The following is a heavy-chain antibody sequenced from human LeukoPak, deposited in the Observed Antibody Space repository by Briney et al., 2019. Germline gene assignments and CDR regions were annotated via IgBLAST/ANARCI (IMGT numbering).Heavy chain of an antibody. CDR2: IRSNGGDT. Sequence: PGGSLRLSCAASGFTFREYSMSWVRQAPGKGLEWVSNIRSNGGDTYYTDSVKGRFTISRDNSKNTLYLEMNSLRAEDTAVYYWAEGGYTTWFDPWGQGTLGTVSS. J-gene: IGHJ5*02. CDR3: AEGGYTTWFDP. V-gene: IGHV3-23*01. D-gene: IGHD2-15*01. CDR1: GFTFREYS.